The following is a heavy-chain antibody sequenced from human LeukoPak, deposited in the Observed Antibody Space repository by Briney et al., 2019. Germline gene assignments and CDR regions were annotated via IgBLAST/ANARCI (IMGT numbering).Heavy chain of an antibody. CDR3: ASFYYDSSGPSDAFDI. V-gene: IGHV4-30-2*01. Sequence: SQTLSLTCAVSGGSISSGGYSWSWIRQPPGKGLEWIGYIYHSGSTYYNPSLKSRVTISVDRSKNQFSLKLSSVTAADTAVYYCASFYYDSSGPSDAFDIWGQGTMVTVSS. CDR2: IYHSGST. CDR1: GGSISSGGYS. D-gene: IGHD3-22*01. J-gene: IGHJ3*02.